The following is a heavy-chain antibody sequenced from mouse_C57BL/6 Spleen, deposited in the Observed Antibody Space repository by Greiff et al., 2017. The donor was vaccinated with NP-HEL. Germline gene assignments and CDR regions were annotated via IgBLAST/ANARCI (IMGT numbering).Heavy chain of an antibody. CDR3: ARGGIYYGNYY. Sequence: EVQLQQSGPELVKPGASVKISCKASGYTFTDYYMNWVKQSHGKSLEWIGDINPNNGGTSYNQKFKGKATLTVDKSSSTAYMELRSLTSEDSAVYCCARGGIYYGNYYWGQGTSVTVSS. J-gene: IGHJ4*01. V-gene: IGHV1-26*01. CDR1: GYTFTDYY. CDR2: INPNNGGT.